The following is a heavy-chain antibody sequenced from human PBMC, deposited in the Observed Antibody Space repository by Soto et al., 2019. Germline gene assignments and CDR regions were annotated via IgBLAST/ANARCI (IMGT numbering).Heavy chain of an antibody. V-gene: IGHV4-59*01. CDR3: AREGVSSRWYNYYGMDV. Sequence: PSETLSLTCTVSGGSISSFHWSWIRQPPGKGLEWIGYIYYSGSTNYNPSLKSRVTISVDTSKNQFSLKLSSVTAADTAVYYCAREGVSSRWYNYYGMDVWGQGTTVTVSS. CDR2: IYYSGST. D-gene: IGHD6-13*01. CDR1: GGSISSFH. J-gene: IGHJ6*02.